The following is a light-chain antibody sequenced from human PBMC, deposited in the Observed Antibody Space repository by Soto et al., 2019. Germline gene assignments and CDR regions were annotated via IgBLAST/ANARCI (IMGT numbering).Light chain of an antibody. CDR2: GAS. Sequence: EVVMTQSPATLPVSPGGRATLSCRASQSVSSNLAWYQQKPGQAPTLLLYGASTRATGIPARFSGSGSGAEFTLTISSLQPEDYAVYYCQQYNNWPTWTFGQGTKVDIK. CDR3: QQYNNWPTWT. J-gene: IGKJ1*01. CDR1: QSVSSN. V-gene: IGKV3-15*01.